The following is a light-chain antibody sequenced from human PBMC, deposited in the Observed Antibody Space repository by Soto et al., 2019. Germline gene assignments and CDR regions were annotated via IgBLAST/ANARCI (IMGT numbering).Light chain of an antibody. V-gene: IGLV2-14*01. CDR1: SSDVGGYNY. J-gene: IGLJ1*01. CDR2: ASS. CDR3: SSYTSCTTLYV. Sequence: QSALTQPASVSGSPGQSITISCTGTSSDVGGYNYVSWYQHHPGKAPRLMIYASSNRPSGVSHRFSGSRSGNTASLTISGLQAEDEADYYCSSYTSCTTLYVFGTGTKGTVL.